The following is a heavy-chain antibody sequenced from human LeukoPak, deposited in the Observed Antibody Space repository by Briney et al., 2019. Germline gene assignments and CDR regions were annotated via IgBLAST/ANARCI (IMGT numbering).Heavy chain of an antibody. CDR3: ARGSTLRFLEWLPNTPPDY. D-gene: IGHD3-3*01. CDR1: VYTFTGYY. V-gene: IGHV1-2*02. J-gene: IGHJ4*02. Sequence: GASVNVSCMASVYTFTGYYMHWVRQAPGQGLEWMGWINPNSGGTNYAQKFQGRVTMTRDTSISTAYMELSRLRSDDTAVYYCARGSTLRFLEWLPNTPPDYWGQGTLVTVSS. CDR2: INPNSGGT.